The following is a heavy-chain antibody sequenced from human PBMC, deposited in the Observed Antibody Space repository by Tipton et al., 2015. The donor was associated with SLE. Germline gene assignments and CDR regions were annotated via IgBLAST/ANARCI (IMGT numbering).Heavy chain of an antibody. J-gene: IGHJ4*02. CDR3: VKGRNVVTTANFDF. V-gene: IGHV3-30*04. Sequence: SLRLSCAASGFTFSTYDMHWVRQAPGKGLEWVAVISYDGSNKYYADSVKGRFTISRDNSKNTLYLQMNSLRADDTAVYYCVKGRNVVTTANFDFWGQGTLVTVSS. CDR1: GFTFSTYD. CDR2: ISYDGSNK. D-gene: IGHD4-17*01.